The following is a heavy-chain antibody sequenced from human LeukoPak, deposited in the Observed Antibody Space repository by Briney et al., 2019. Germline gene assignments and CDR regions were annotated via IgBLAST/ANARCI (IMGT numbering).Heavy chain of an antibody. Sequence: SETLSLTCAVYGGSFSGYYWSWIRQPPGKGLEWIGEINHSGSTNYNPSLKSRVTISVDTSKNQFSLKLSSVTAADTAVYYCARLFRYYDFWSGYLGDNWFDPWGQGTLVTVSS. CDR2: INHSGST. V-gene: IGHV4-34*01. CDR1: GGSFSGYY. D-gene: IGHD3-3*01. CDR3: ARLFRYYDFWSGYLGDNWFDP. J-gene: IGHJ5*02.